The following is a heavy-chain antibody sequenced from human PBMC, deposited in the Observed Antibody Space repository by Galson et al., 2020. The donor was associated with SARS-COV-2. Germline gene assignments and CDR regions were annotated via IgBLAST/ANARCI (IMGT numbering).Heavy chain of an antibody. J-gene: IGHJ4*01. CDR3: ARNKQLLFDF. D-gene: IGHD6-13*01. CDR1: GGSISSGGYY. V-gene: IGHV4-31*03. Sequence: SETLSLTCTVSGGSISSGGYYWSWIRQHPGKGLEWIGYINYSGNTYYSPSLKSRITLSIDTSKNQFSLKLSSVTAADTAIYFCARNKQLLFDFWGHGALVSVTS. CDR2: INYSGNT.